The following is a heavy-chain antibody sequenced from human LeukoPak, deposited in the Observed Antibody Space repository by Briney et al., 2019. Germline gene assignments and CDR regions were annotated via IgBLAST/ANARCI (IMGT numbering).Heavy chain of an antibody. CDR2: IYHSGST. CDR1: GGSISSGGYS. D-gene: IGHD3-16*02. Sequence: SETLSLTCAVSGGSISSGGYSWSWIRQPPGKGLEWIGYIYHSGSTYYNPSLKSRVTISVDRSKNQFSLKLSSVTAADTAVYYYARAAFGGVIVNWGQGTLVTVSS. V-gene: IGHV4-30-2*01. CDR3: ARAAFGGVIVN. J-gene: IGHJ4*02.